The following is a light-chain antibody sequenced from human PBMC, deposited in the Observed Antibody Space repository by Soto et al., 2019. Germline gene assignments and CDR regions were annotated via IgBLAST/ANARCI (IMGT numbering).Light chain of an antibody. V-gene: IGLV2-14*01. CDR1: SSDGGGYNY. CDR2: DVT. Sequence: QSALTQPDSVSGSPGQSIAISCTGTSSDGGGYNYVSWYQQYPCKAPKLLIFDVTNRPSGVSTRFSVSKSGNTASLTISGLQADDEADYYCSSYTSANTEIFGTGTKLTVL. CDR3: SSYTSANTEI. J-gene: IGLJ1*01.